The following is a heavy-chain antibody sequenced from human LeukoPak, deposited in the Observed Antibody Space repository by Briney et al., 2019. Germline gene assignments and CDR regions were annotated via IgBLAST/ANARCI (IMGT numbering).Heavy chain of an antibody. CDR2: INPSGGST. V-gene: IGHV1-46*01. J-gene: IGHJ3*02. CDR1: GYTFTSYY. Sequence: ASVKVSCKASGYTFTSYYMHWVRQAPGQGLEWMGIINPSGGSTSYAQKFQGRITMTRDTSTSTAYMELSSLRSEDTAVYYCASKIRDYDILTGYYKDAFDIWGQGTMVTVSS. D-gene: IGHD3-9*01. CDR3: ASKIRDYDILTGYYKDAFDI.